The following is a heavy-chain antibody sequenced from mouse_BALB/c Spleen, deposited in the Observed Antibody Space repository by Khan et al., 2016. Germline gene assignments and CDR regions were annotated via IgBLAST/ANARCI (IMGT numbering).Heavy chain of an antibody. D-gene: IGHD1-1*01. CDR1: GYSITSDYA. Sequence: EVQLQESGPGLVKPSQSLSLTCTVTGYSITSDYAWNWIRQFPGNKLEWMGYISYSGSTSYNPSLNSRISITRDTSKNQFFLQLNSVTTEDTATYYCARGTTVVARAMDYWGQGTSVTVSS. CDR3: ARGTTVVARAMDY. CDR2: ISYSGST. J-gene: IGHJ4*01. V-gene: IGHV3-2*02.